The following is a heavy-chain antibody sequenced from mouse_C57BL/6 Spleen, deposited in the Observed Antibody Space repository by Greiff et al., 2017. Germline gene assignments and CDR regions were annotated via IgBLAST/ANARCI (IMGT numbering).Heavy chain of an antibody. CDR2: IYPGDGDT. J-gene: IGHJ4*01. V-gene: IGHV1-82*01. Sequence: VQRVESGPELVKPGASVKISCKASGYAFSSSWMNWVKQRPGKGLEWIGRIYPGDGDTNYNGKFKGKATLTADKSSSTAYMQLSSLTSEDSAVYFCARSDSAYAMDYWGQGTSVTVSS. CDR1: GYAFSSSW. D-gene: IGHD6-1*01. CDR3: ARSDSAYAMDY.